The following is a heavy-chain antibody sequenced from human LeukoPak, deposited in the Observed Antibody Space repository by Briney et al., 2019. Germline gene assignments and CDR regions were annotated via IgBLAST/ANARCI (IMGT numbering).Heavy chain of an antibody. CDR1: GYTFTGFY. Sequence: ASVKVSCKASGYTFTGFYIHWVRQAPGQGLEWMGWINPNSGGTKYAQRFQGRVTMTRDTSISTAYMELNSLRSDDTAVYYCARDLRNMFDAFDIWGQGTMVTVSS. CDR2: INPNSGGT. J-gene: IGHJ3*02. D-gene: IGHD3-10*02. V-gene: IGHV1-2*02. CDR3: ARDLRNMFDAFDI.